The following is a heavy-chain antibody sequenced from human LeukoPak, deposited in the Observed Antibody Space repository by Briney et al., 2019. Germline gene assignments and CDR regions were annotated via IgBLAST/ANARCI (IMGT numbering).Heavy chain of an antibody. CDR1: GGSIRSYY. CDR3: ASGGFGELPSFDY. Sequence: SETLSLTCTVSGGSIRSYYWSWIRQPPGKGLEWIGYIYYSGSTNYNPSLKSRVTISVDTSKNQFSLKLSPVTAADTAVYYCASGGFGELPSFDYWGQGTLVTVSS. J-gene: IGHJ4*02. V-gene: IGHV4-59*01. CDR2: IYYSGST. D-gene: IGHD3-10*01.